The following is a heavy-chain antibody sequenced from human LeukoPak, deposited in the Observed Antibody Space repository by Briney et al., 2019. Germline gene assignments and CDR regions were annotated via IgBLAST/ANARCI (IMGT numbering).Heavy chain of an antibody. D-gene: IGHD1-26*01. Sequence: GGSLRLSCAASGFTFSSYWMSWVRQAPEKGLEWVANIKQDGGEKYYVDSAKGRFTISRDNAKNSLFLQMNSLRAEHTAVYYCTRLGGSYYTYWGQGTLVTVSS. CDR1: GFTFSSYW. V-gene: IGHV3-7*01. CDR3: TRLGGSYYTY. CDR2: IKQDGGEK. J-gene: IGHJ4*02.